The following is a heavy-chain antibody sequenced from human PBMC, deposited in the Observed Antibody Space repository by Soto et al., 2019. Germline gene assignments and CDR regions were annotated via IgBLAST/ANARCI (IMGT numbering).Heavy chain of an antibody. V-gene: IGHV4-34*01. CDR2: INDSGST. CDR3: ARGSHKLHSYDSSGFYHYVDY. J-gene: IGHJ4*02. Sequence: SETLSLTCAVYGGSFSDYSWTWIRQPPGKGLEWIGEINDSGSTNYTPSLERRVSISRDTSKNRFSLKLSSVTAADTAVYYCARGSHKLHSYDSSGFYHYVDYWGQGSLVTVSS. D-gene: IGHD3-22*01. CDR1: GGSFSDYS.